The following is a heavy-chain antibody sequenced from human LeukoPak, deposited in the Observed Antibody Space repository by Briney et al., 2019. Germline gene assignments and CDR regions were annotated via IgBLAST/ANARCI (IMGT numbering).Heavy chain of an antibody. Sequence: PGGSLRLSCAASGFTFSDYYMSWIRQAPGKGLEWVSLIYSGGSTYYADSVKGRFTISRDNSKNTLYLQMNSLRAEDTAVYYCARRPATYYYDTTGANWYFDLWGRGTLVTVSS. CDR2: IYSGGST. V-gene: IGHV3-53*01. CDR1: GFTFSDYY. J-gene: IGHJ2*01. D-gene: IGHD3-22*01. CDR3: ARRPATYYYDTTGANWYFDL.